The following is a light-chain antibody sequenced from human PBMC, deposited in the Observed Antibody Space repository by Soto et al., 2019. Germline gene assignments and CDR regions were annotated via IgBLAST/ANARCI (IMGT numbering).Light chain of an antibody. CDR3: QQYGCSPPYT. J-gene: IGKJ2*01. CDR1: QSVSSSY. Sequence: EIVLTQSPGTLSLSPGERATLSCRASQSVSSSYLAWYQQKPGQAPRLLIYGASSRATGIPDRFSGSGSGTAFTLTISRLEPEDFAVYYCQQYGCSPPYTFGQGTKLKIK. CDR2: GAS. V-gene: IGKV3-20*01.